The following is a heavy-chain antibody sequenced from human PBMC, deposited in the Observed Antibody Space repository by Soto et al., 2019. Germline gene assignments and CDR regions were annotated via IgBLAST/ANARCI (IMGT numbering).Heavy chain of an antibody. Sequence: EVQLVESGGGLVQPGGTLRLSCAASGITVSSSYMSWVRQAPGKGLEWVSVIYSGGDTNYADSVKGRFTISRHSSKNTLDRERTSLGSGDTAVCACASGGSEGYGGERTLASVAS. J-gene: IGHJ4*02. D-gene: IGHD3-16*01. CDR1: GITVSSSY. CDR2: IYSGGDT. V-gene: IGHV3-53*04. CDR3: ASGGSEGY.